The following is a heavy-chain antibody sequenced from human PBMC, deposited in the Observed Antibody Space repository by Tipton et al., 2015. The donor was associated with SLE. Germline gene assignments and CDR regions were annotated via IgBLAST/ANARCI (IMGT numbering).Heavy chain of an antibody. V-gene: IGHV4-61*05. CDR1: GGSISSSSYY. Sequence: TLSLTCTVSGGSISSSSYYWGWIRQPPGKGLGWIGYIYYSGSTNYNPSLKSRVTISVDTSKNQFSLKLSSVTAADTAVYYCATKLVDTAMVPLYYYYYYMDVWGKGTTVTVSS. D-gene: IGHD5-18*01. CDR3: ATKLVDTAMVPLYYYYYYMDV. J-gene: IGHJ6*03. CDR2: IYYSGST.